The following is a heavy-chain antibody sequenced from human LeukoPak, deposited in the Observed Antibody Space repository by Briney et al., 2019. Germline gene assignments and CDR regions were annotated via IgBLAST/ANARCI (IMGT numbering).Heavy chain of an antibody. D-gene: IGHD3-3*01. CDR3: ARGDFWSGDYTDAFDV. Sequence: GGSLRLSCAASGFTFSNYWMGWVRQAPGKGPEWVANIKPDGSEKYYVDSVKGRFSISRDNVRNALYLQMNSLRAGDTALYYCARGDFWSGDYTDAFDVWGQGTMVTVSS. V-gene: IGHV3-7*04. CDR2: IKPDGSEK. J-gene: IGHJ3*01. CDR1: GFTFSNYW.